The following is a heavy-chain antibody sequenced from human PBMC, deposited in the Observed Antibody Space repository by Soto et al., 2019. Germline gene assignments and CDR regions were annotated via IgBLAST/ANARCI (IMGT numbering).Heavy chain of an antibody. CDR2: IYYSGST. V-gene: IGHV4-59*01. CDR3: ARVYSSSRRDYYYGMDV. CDR1: GGSISSYY. D-gene: IGHD6-6*01. J-gene: IGHJ6*02. Sequence: SETLSLTCTVSGGSISSYYWSWIRQPPGKGLELIWYIYYSGSTNYNPSLKSRVTISVDTSKNQFSLKLSSVTAADTAVYYCARVYSSSRRDYYYGMDVWGQGTTVTVSS.